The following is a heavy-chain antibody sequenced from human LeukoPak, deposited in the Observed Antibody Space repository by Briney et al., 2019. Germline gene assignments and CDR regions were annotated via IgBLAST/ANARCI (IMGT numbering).Heavy chain of an antibody. J-gene: IGHJ5*02. Sequence: ASVKVSCKAPGYTFTNYDINWVRQAPGQAPEWRGWMNPNSGNTGYAQKFQGRVTMTRNTSISTAYMELSSLTTEDTAVYYCAVCKRRYWFDPWGQGTLVTVSS. V-gene: IGHV1-8*01. CDR2: MNPNSGNT. D-gene: IGHD6-25*01. CDR1: GYTFTNYD. CDR3: AVCKRRYWFDP.